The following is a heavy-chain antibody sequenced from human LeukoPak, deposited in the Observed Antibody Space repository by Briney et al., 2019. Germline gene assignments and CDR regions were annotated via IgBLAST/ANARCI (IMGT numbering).Heavy chain of an antibody. V-gene: IGHV1-2*02. CDR2: INPNSGGT. J-gene: IGHJ4*02. CDR1: GYTFTGYY. Sequence: ASVKVSCKASGYTFTGYYMHWVRQAPGQGLEGMGWINPNSGGTNYAQKFQGRVTMTRDTSISTAYMELSRLRSDDTAVYYCARSRITMIVVVTPDYWGQGTLVTVSS. CDR3: ARSRITMIVVVTPDY. D-gene: IGHD3-22*01.